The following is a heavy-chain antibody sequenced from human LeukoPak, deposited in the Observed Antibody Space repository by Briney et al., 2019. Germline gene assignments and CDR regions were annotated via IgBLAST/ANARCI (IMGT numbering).Heavy chain of an antibody. D-gene: IGHD6-6*01. CDR2: INHSGSA. CDR3: ARGSSQGPDYYYYMDV. CDR1: GGSFSGYY. V-gene: IGHV4-34*01. J-gene: IGHJ6*03. Sequence: SETLSLTCAVYGGSFSGYYWSWIRQPPGKGLEWIGEINHSGSANYNPSLKSRVTISVDTSKNQFSLKLSSVTVADTAVYYCARGSSQGPDYYYYMDVWGKGTTVTVSS.